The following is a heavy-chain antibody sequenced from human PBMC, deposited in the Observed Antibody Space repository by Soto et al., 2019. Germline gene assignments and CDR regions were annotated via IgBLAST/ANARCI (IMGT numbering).Heavy chain of an antibody. CDR1: GGSISSGGYY. J-gene: IGHJ4*02. CDR3: ARATVVTAAFDY. V-gene: IGHV4-31*03. CDR2: IYYSGST. D-gene: IGHD4-17*01. Sequence: QVQLQESGPGLVKPSQTLSLTCTVSGGSISSGGYYWSWIRQHPGKGLEWIGYIYYSGSTYYNPSLNRRVTISVDTSKNQFSLKLSSVTAADTAVYYCARATVVTAAFDYWGQGTLVTVSS.